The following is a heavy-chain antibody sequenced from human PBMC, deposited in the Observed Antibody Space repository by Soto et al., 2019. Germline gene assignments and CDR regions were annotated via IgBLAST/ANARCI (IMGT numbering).Heavy chain of an antibody. Sequence: GGSLRLSCAASGFAISEYWMSWVRQAPGEGLEWVANIGQDGYEEHYLDSVRGRFTISRDNARNSLYLYVNSLRADDSAVYYCTRGTDLRFCTGYSCPGIDVWGPGTTVTVSS. D-gene: IGHD2-8*02. V-gene: IGHV3-7*03. CDR3: TRGTDLRFCTGYSCPGIDV. CDR1: GFAISEYW. J-gene: IGHJ6*02. CDR2: IGQDGYEE.